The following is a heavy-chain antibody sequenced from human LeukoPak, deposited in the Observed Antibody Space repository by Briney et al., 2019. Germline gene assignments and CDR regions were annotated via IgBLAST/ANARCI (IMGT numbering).Heavy chain of an antibody. V-gene: IGHV3-33*01. J-gene: IGHJ5*02. CDR3: ARDTDTSSHYGRFDP. D-gene: IGHD3-22*01. Sequence: SGGSLRLSCAASGFTFTGYGFHWVRQAPGKGLEWVAVVWYDGTRKYYADSVKGRFTVSRDNSENTVYIQISGLRAEDTAVYYCARDTDTSSHYGRFDPWGQGTLVTVSS. CDR2: VWYDGTRK. CDR1: GFTFTGYG.